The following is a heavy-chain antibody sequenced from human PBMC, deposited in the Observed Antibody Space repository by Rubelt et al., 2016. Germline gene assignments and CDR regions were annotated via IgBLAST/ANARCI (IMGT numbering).Heavy chain of an antibody. Sequence: SGGSTYYADSVKGRFTISRDNSKNTLYLQMNSLRAEDTAVYYCAREFTSGVAGEDYWGQGTLVTVSS. V-gene: IGHV3-53*01. CDR2: SGGST. CDR3: AREFTSGVAGEDY. D-gene: IGHD6-19*01. J-gene: IGHJ4*02.